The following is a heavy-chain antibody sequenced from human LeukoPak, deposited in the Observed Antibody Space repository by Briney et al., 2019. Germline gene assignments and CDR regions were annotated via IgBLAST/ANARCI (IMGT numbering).Heavy chain of an antibody. CDR1: GFTFSSYW. Sequence: GGSLRLSCAASGFTFSSYWMSWVRQAPGKGLEWVVNVKQDGSEKYYVDSVKGRFTISRDNAKNSLYLQMNSLRAEDTAVYYCAKHIVVVPAAIDWGQGTLVTVSS. J-gene: IGHJ4*02. D-gene: IGHD2-2*02. CDR2: VKQDGSEK. CDR3: AKHIVVVPAAID. V-gene: IGHV3-7*03.